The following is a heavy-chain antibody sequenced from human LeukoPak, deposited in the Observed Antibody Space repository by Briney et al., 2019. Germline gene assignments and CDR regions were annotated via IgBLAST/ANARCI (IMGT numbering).Heavy chain of an antibody. CDR1: GFTFSNYW. Sequence: GGSLRLSCAASGFTFSNYWMSWVRQAPGKGLEWVANIKGDGSETYYMGSVKGRFTISRDNAKNSLYLRLNSLRAEDTAVYYCARSSKWLSYGLDVWGQGTTVTVSS. CDR2: IKGDGSET. D-gene: IGHD6-19*01. J-gene: IGHJ6*02. V-gene: IGHV3-7*01. CDR3: ARSSKWLSYGLDV.